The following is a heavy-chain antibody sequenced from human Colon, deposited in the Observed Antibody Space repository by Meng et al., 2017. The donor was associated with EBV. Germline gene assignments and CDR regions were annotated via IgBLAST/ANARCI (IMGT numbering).Heavy chain of an antibody. D-gene: IGHD2-2*03. CDR3: ARTFGYCSNNNCPRTLGY. CDR1: GGSLSGYY. J-gene: IGHJ4*02. CDR2: INHSGSA. Sequence: HVHLQQWGAGLLKPSETLSLTCGVSGGSLSGYYWSWIRHFPGRTLEFIGDINHSGSANYNPSLRSRVTISVDTSKNQIFLNLHSVTAADTAVYHCARTFGYCSNNNCPRTLGYWGQGTLVTVSS. V-gene: IGHV4-34*02.